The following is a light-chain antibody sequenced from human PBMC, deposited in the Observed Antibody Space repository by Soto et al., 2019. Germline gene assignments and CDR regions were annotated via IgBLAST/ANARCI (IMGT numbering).Light chain of an antibody. CDR3: QQYGSSTGWT. CDR1: QSVSSSY. CDR2: GAS. V-gene: IGKV3-20*01. Sequence: EAVLTQSPSTLSVSPGERATLSCRASQSVSSSYLAWYQQKPGQAPRLLIYGASSRATGIPDRFSGSGSGTDFTLTISRLEPEDFAVYYCQQYGSSTGWTFGQGTKVDI. J-gene: IGKJ1*01.